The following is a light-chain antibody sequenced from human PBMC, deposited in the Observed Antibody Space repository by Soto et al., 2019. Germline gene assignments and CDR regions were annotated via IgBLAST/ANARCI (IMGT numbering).Light chain of an antibody. CDR2: SDD. V-gene: IGLV1-44*01. CDR3: AAWDDSLNGVI. Sequence: QAVVTQPPSASGTPGQRVTISCSGGSSNIGSNTVNWYQHLPGTAPKLLIYSDDQRPSGVPVRFSGSKSGTSASLAISGLQSEDEAEYYCAAWDDSLNGVIFGGGTKLTVL. J-gene: IGLJ2*01. CDR1: SSNIGSNT.